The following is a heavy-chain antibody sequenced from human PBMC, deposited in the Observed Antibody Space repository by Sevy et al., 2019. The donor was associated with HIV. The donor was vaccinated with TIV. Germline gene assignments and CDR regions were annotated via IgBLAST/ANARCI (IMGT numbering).Heavy chain of an antibody. V-gene: IGHV3-21*01. CDR3: ARGGSSSSWPDAFDI. J-gene: IGHJ3*02. Sequence: GGSLRLSCAASGFTFSSYSMNWVRQAPGKGLEWVSSISSSSSYIYYADSVKGRFTISRDNVKNSLYLQMNSLRAEDTAVYYCARGGSSSSWPDAFDIWGQGTMVTVSS. CDR1: GFTFSSYS. CDR2: ISSSSSYI. D-gene: IGHD6-13*01.